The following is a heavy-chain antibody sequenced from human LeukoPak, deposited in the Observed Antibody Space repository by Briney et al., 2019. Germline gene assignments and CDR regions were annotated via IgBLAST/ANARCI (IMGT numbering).Heavy chain of an antibody. J-gene: IGHJ6*02. CDR3: ARDPDAYYDIWSGYYGYHYYYGMDV. D-gene: IGHD3-3*01. Sequence: ASVKVSCKASGYTFTSYGISWVRQAPGRGLVWMGWISAYNGNTNYAQKLQGRVTMTTDTSTSTAYMELRSLRSDDTAVYYCARDPDAYYDIWSGYYGYHYYYGMDVWGQGTTVTVSS. CDR2: ISAYNGNT. V-gene: IGHV1-18*01. CDR1: GYTFTSYG.